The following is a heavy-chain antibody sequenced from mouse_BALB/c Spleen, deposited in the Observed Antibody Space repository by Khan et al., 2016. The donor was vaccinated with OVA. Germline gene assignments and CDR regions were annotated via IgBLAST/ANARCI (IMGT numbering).Heavy chain of an antibody. CDR3: ARSDGYYGRGAMDY. CDR1: GFTLSRYA. V-gene: IGHV5-9-3*01. J-gene: IGHJ4*01. CDR2: ISSGGTYT. Sequence: EVELVESGGGLVKPGGSLKVSCADSGFTLSRYAMSWVRQTPEKRLEWVATISSGGTYTYYPDSVKGRFTISRDNAENTLYLQMSSLRSEDTAMYYCARSDGYYGRGAMDYWGQGTSVTVSS. D-gene: IGHD2-3*01.